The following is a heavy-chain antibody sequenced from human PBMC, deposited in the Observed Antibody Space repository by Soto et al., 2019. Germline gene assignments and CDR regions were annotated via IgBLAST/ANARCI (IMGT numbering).Heavy chain of an antibody. D-gene: IGHD3-16*01. CDR1: GGSISSSSYY. V-gene: IGHV4-61*01. CDR2: IYYSGST. Sequence: SETLSLTCTVSGGSISSSSYYWSWIRQPPGKGLEWIGYIYYSGSTNYNPSLKSRVTISVDTSKNQFSLKLSSVTAADTAVYYCARDVMSSWGRYYYGMDVWGQGSTVTVS. J-gene: IGHJ6*02. CDR3: ARDVMSSWGRYYYGMDV.